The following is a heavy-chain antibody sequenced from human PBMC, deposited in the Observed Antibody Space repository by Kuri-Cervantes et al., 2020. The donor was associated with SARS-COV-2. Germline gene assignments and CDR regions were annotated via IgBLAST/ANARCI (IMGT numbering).Heavy chain of an antibody. V-gene: IGHV1-69*04. CDR2: IIPIFGIA. J-gene: IGHJ4*02. D-gene: IGHD6-19*01. Sequence: SVKVSCKASGGTISSYAISWVRQAPGQGLEWMGRIIPIFGIANYAQKFQGRVTITADKSTSTAYMELSSLRSEDTAVYYCASGAVADLFDYWGQGTLVTVSS. CDR3: ASGAVADLFDY. CDR1: GGTISSYA.